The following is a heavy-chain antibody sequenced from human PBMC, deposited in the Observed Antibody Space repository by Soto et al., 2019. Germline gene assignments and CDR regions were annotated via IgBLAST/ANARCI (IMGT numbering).Heavy chain of an antibody. J-gene: IGHJ4*02. CDR2: IYYSGST. D-gene: IGHD1-1*01. V-gene: IGHV4-39*01. CDR1: GGSISSSSYY. Sequence: QLQLQESGPGLVKPSETLSLTCTVSGGSISSSSYYWGWIRQPPGQGLEWIGSIYYSGSTYYNPSLKSRVTISVDPSKNPYALKLRSLTAADTAVYYCASRVLKATAFDYWGQGTLVTVSS. CDR3: ASRVLKATAFDY.